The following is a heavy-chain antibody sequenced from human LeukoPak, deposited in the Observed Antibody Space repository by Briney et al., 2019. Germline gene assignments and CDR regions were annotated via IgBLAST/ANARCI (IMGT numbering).Heavy chain of an antibody. J-gene: IGHJ4*02. CDR1: GDSISNYY. D-gene: IGHD6-19*01. V-gene: IGHV4-59*01. CDR2: IYSGGST. CDR3: ARSPLIPSGWLGFDY. Sequence: SETLSLTCTVSGDSISNYYWSWIRQSPGTGLEWIGYIYSGGSTNCNPSLESRVTISIDTSKNQFSLKLRSVSAADTAVYYCARSPLIPSGWLGFDYWGQGTLVTVSS.